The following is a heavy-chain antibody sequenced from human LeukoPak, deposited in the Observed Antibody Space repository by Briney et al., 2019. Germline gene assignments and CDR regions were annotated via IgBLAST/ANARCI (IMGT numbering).Heavy chain of an antibody. V-gene: IGHV4-39*01. J-gene: IGHJ4*02. CDR1: GGSMSSSSHY. D-gene: IGHD6-25*01. Sequence: SETLSLTCSVSGGSMSSSSHYWGWVRQPPGKELQWIGSLYYSGRTFYTPSLESRVTMSIDTSNNQFSLRMSSVTAADTAVYYCARLAAGTWSYDYWGQGSLVTVSS. CDR2: LYYSGRT. CDR3: ARLAAGTWSYDY.